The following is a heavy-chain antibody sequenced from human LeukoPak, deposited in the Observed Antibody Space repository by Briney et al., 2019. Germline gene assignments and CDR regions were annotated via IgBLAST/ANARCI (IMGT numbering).Heavy chain of an antibody. CDR2: IRSKADSYTT. CDR3: RAAADLNDY. J-gene: IGHJ4*02. Sequence: PGGSLKLSCAASGFTFSGSAMHWVREASREGLEWLGRIRSKADSYTTAYAASVKGRFIVSRDDSKNTAYLQMNSLKTEDTAVYYCRAAADLNDYWGQGTLVTVSS. CDR1: GFTFSGSA. V-gene: IGHV3-73*01. D-gene: IGHD6-13*01.